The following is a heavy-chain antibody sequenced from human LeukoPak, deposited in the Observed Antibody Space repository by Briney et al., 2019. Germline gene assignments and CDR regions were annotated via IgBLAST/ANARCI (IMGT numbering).Heavy chain of an antibody. V-gene: IGHV3-74*01. D-gene: IGHD6-25*01. J-gene: IGHJ6*03. CDR3: ARDQPLRLRQLYYYYMDV. Sequence: GGSLRPSCAASGFTFSSYWMHWVRQAPGKGLVWVSRINSDGSSTSYADSVKGRFTISRDNAKNTLYLQMNSLRAEDTAVYYCARDQPLRLRQLYYYYMDVWGKGTTVTVSS. CDR1: GFTFSSYW. CDR2: INSDGSST.